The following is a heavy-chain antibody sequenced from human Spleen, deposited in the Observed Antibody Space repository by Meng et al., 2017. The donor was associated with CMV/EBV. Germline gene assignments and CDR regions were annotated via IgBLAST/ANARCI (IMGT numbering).Heavy chain of an antibody. V-gene: IGHV1-18*01. Sequence: ASVKVSCKASGYTFTSYGISWVRQAPGQGLEWMGWISAYNGNTNYAQKLQGRVTMTTDTSTSTAYMELRSLRSDDTAVYYCAVGGIAAAGATDYYYVMDVWAQGTTVTVSS. CDR2: ISAYNGNT. CDR3: AVGGIAAAGATDYYYVMDV. J-gene: IGHJ6*02. D-gene: IGHD6-13*01. CDR1: GYTFTSYG.